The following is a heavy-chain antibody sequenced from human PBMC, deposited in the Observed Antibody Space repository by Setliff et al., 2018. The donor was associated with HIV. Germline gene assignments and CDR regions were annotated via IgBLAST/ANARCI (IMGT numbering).Heavy chain of an antibody. CDR3: ARGPRVFDAFDI. V-gene: IGHV3-30*15. CDR2: ITHDGSRK. D-gene: IGHD6-13*01. J-gene: IGHJ3*02. CDR1: GFTFKTFA. Sequence: GGSLRLSCGASGFTFKTFAMHWVRQAPGKGLEWVSVITHDGSRKYYADSVRGRFTISRDNSNNTVYLQMSSLRSEDTAMYYCARGPRVFDAFDIWGQGTMVTVSS.